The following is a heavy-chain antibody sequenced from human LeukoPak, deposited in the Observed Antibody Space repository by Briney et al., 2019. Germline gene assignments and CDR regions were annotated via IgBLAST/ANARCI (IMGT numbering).Heavy chain of an antibody. V-gene: IGHV3-48*03. J-gene: IGHJ4*02. CDR2: ISSGSSTT. D-gene: IGHD3-10*01. Sequence: GGSLRLSCAASGLVFREYEMNGVRQAPGKGLEWISDISSGSSTTYYADSVKGRFTISRVNTKNSLYLQMNSLRAEDTAVYYCARLWFGGPFDSWGQGILVTVSS. CDR1: GLVFREYE. CDR3: ARLWFGGPFDS.